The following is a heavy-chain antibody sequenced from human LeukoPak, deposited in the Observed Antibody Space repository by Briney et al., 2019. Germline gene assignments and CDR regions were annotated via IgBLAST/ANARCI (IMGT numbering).Heavy chain of an antibody. CDR3: ARRVGWGYYFDY. Sequence: SETLSLTCAVSGYSISSGYYWGRIRQPPGKGLEWIGSIYHSGSTYYNPSLKSRVTISVDTSKNQFSLKLSSVTAADTAVYYCARRVGWGYYFDYWGQGTLVTVSS. CDR2: IYHSGST. V-gene: IGHV4-38-2*01. D-gene: IGHD3-16*01. J-gene: IGHJ4*02. CDR1: GYSISSGYY.